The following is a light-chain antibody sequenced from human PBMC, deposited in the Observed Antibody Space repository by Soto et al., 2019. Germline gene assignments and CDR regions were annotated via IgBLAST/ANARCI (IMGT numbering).Light chain of an antibody. V-gene: IGKV1-5*01. Sequence: DIQMTQSPSTLSASVGDRVTITCRASQSISSWLAWYQQKPGKAPKLLIYDASSLESGVPSRFSGSGSGTDFTLTISSLQPDDFATYYCQQYNSYRTFGQGTKVEIQ. CDR2: DAS. J-gene: IGKJ1*01. CDR1: QSISSW. CDR3: QQYNSYRT.